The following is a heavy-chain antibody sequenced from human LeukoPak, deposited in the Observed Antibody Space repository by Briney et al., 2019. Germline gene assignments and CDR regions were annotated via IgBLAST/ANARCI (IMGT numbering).Heavy chain of an antibody. CDR1: GGSFSGYY. D-gene: IGHD3-16*02. V-gene: IGHV4-34*01. CDR3: ARGRLYDYVWGSYRYYWFDP. CDR2: INHSGST. J-gene: IGHJ5*02. Sequence: PSETLSLTCAVYGGSFSGYYWSWIRQPPGKGLEWIGEINHSGSTNYNPSPKSRVTISVDTSKNQFSLKLSSVTAADTAVYYCARGRLYDYVWGSYRYYWFDPWGQGTLVTVSS.